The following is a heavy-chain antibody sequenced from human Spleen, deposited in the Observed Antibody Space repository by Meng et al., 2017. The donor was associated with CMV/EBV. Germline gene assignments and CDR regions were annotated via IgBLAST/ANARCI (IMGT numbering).Heavy chain of an antibody. CDR3: ARGPVGGTSGFDY. CDR1: GFTFSSYW. V-gene: IGHV3-7*01. D-gene: IGHD3-10*01. Sequence: GESLKISCAASGFTFSSYWMSWVRQAPGKGLEWVANIKQDGSEKYYVDSVKGRFTISSDDAKNSLYLQMNSLRADDTAVYYCARGPVGGTSGFDYWGQGTLVTVSS. CDR2: IKQDGSEK. J-gene: IGHJ4*02.